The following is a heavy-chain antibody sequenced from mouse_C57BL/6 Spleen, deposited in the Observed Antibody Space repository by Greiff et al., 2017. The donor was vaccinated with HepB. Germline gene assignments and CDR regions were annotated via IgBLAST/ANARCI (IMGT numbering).Heavy chain of an antibody. D-gene: IGHD2-12*01. V-gene: IGHV5-17*01. Sequence: EVQVVESGGGLVKPGGSLKLSCAASGFTFSDYGMHWVRQAPEKGLEWVAYISSGSSTIYYADTVKGRFTIPRDNAKNNLFLQMTSLRSEDTAMYYCARHSLDYWGQGTTLTVSS. CDR2: ISSGSSTI. CDR3: ARHSLDY. CDR1: GFTFSDYG. J-gene: IGHJ2*01.